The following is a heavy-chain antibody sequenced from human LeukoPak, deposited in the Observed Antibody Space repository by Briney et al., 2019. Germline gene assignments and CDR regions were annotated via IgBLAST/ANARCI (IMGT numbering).Heavy chain of an antibody. J-gene: IGHJ4*02. CDR1: GFTFSIYA. Sequence: LTAGSLRLSSAASGFTFSIYAMIWVRQSPGEGLEWVSEISGSGVSTYYADSVKGRFTISRDNSKNTLYLQMNSLRAEDTAVYYCAKALYSDTTMAPPDYWGQGTLVTVSS. CDR3: AKALYSDTTMAPPDY. D-gene: IGHD5-18*01. V-gene: IGHV3-23*01. CDR2: ISGSGVST.